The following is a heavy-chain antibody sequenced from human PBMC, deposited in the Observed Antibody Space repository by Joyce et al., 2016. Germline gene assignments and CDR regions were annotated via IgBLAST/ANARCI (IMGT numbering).Heavy chain of an antibody. V-gene: IGHV1-69*01. CDR2: IIPIFGTA. CDR3: ARGARAAAGTFDAFDI. CDR1: GGTFSNYA. Sequence: QVQLVQSGAEVKKAGSSVKVSCKASGGTFSNYAISWVRQAPGQGLEWMGGIIPIFGTANDAQKFQGRVTITADESTSTAYMELSSLRSEDTAVYYCARGARAAAGTFDAFDIWGQGTMVTVT. J-gene: IGHJ3*02. D-gene: IGHD6-13*01.